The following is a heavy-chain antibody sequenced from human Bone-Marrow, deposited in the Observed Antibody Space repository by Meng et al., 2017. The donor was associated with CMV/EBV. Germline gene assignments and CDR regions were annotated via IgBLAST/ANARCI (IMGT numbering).Heavy chain of an antibody. CDR3: AKDPFLRFLEWLGGTALDY. V-gene: IGHV4-34*01. CDR2: INHSGST. CDR1: GGSFSGYY. J-gene: IGHJ4*02. D-gene: IGHD3-3*01. Sequence: GSLRLSCAVYGGSFSGYYWSWIRQPPGKGLEWIGEINHSGSTNYNPSLKSRVTISVDTSKNQFSLKLSSVTAADTAVYYCAKDPFLRFLEWLGGTALDYWGRGTLVTVSS.